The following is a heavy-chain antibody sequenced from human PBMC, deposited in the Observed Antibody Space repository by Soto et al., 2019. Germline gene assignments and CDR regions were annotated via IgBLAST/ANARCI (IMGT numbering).Heavy chain of an antibody. D-gene: IGHD3-10*01. CDR3: ARLPLVRGVPA. CDR1: GGSISTSGSY. V-gene: IGHV4-39*01. CDR2: ASYVGTI. J-gene: IGHJ5*02. Sequence: QLHLQASGPGRVKPSETLSLTCTVSGGSISTSGSYWGWVRQAPEKGREWIGSASYVGTINHNPSLKRRVATAVDTPKTQFPLNLTSVPAADTAVYYCARLPLVRGVPAWGQRNLGTVSS.